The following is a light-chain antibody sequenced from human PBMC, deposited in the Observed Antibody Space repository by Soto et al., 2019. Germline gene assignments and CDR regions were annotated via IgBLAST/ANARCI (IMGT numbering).Light chain of an antibody. Sequence: DIQMTQSPSSLSASVGDRVTITCRASQSISSYLNWYQQKPGRAPKLLIYTASSLQSGVPSRFSGSGSGTDLTLTISSLQPADFATYYCQQTYTTPRTFGQGTKVDIK. CDR2: TAS. J-gene: IGKJ1*01. V-gene: IGKV1-39*01. CDR3: QQTYTTPRT. CDR1: QSISSY.